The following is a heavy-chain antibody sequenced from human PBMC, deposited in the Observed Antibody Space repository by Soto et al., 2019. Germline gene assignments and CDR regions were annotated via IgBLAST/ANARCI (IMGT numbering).Heavy chain of an antibody. CDR1: GGSISSSNW. V-gene: IGHV4-4*02. Sequence: SETLSLTCAVSGGSISSSNWWSWVRQPPGKGLEWIGEIYHSGSTNYNPSLKSRVTISVDKSENQFSLKLSSVTAADTAVYYCATYCSGGSCYDKNYFDYWGQGTLVTVSS. CDR2: IYHSGST. CDR3: ATYCSGGSCYDKNYFDY. D-gene: IGHD2-15*01. J-gene: IGHJ4*02.